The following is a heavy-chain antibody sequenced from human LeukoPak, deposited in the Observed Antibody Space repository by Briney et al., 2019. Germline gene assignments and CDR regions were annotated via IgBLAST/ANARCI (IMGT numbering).Heavy chain of an antibody. CDR1: GFNFSSYS. D-gene: IGHD3-22*01. V-gene: IGHV3-23*01. CDR3: ARDREYYYDSSGYSYDDY. CDR2: ISASGGST. J-gene: IGHJ4*02. Sequence: GGSVRLSCAASGFNFSSYSMGWVRHAPWKGLEWVSAISASGGSTYYADSVKGRFTISRDNSKNTLYLQMNSLRAEDTAVYYCARDREYYYDSSGYSYDDYWGQGTLVTVSS.